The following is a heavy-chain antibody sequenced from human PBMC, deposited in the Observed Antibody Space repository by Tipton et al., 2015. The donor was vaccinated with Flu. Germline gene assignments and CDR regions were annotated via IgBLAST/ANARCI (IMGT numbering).Heavy chain of an antibody. CDR2: LYDSGIT. CDR3: ARSSSAYDYVWGGSYYFDF. V-gene: IGHV4-4*07. D-gene: IGHD3-16*01. J-gene: IGHJ4*02. CDR1: GDSISGYY. Sequence: TLSLTCTVSGDSISGYYWSWIRQPAGKGLEWIGRLYDSGITYYNPSLKSRVTISLDTSKNQFSLKLISVTAADTAVYYCARSSSAYDYVWGGSYYFDFWGQGTLVTVSS.